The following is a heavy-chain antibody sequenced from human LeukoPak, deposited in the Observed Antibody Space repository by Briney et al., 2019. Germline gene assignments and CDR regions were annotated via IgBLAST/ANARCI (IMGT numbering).Heavy chain of an antibody. D-gene: IGHD6-19*01. V-gene: IGHV1-69*13. J-gene: IGHJ3*02. CDR2: IIPIFGTA. Sequence: GASVKVSCKASGGTFSSYAISWVRQAPGQGLEWMGGIIPIFGTANYAQKFQGRVTITADESTSTAYMELSSLRSDDTAVYYCARGPRLDSSGWYYGAFDIWGQGTMVTVS. CDR3: ARGPRLDSSGWYYGAFDI. CDR1: GGTFSSYA.